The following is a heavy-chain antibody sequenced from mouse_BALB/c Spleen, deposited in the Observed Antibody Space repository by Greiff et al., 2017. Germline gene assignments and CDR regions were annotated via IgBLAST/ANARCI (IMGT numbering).Heavy chain of an antibody. V-gene: IGHV1-84*02. CDR3: ARGYGNLFAY. CDR2: IYPGSGNT. Sequence: VQLVESGPELVKPGASVKISCKASGYTFTDYYINWVKQKPGQGLEWIGWIYPGSGNTKYNEKFKGKATLTVDTSSSTAYMQLSSLTSEDTAVYFCARGYGNLFAYWGQGTLVTVSA. CDR1: GYTFTDYY. J-gene: IGHJ3*01. D-gene: IGHD2-10*02.